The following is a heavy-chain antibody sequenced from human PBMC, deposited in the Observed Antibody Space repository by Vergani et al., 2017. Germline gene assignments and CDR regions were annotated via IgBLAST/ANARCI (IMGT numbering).Heavy chain of an antibody. J-gene: IGHJ5*02. CDR2: ISSSSSYI. CDR1: GFTFSSYS. Sequence: EVQLVESGGGLVKPGGSLRLSCAASGFTFSSYSMNWVRQAPGKGLEWVSSISSSSSYIYYADSVKGRFTISRDNAKNSLYLQMNSLSAEDTAVYYCASAETYYYDSSGYTLPWGQGTLVTVSS. V-gene: IGHV3-21*01. D-gene: IGHD3-22*01. CDR3: ASAETYYYDSSGYTLP.